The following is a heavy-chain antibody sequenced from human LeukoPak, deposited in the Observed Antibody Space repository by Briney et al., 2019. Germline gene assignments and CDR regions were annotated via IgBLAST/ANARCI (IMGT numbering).Heavy chain of an antibody. CDR2: ISSSSSYT. Sequence: GGSLRLSCAASGFPFSDYYMSWIRQAPGKRLEWVSYISSSSSYTNYADSVKGRFTISRDNAKNSLYLQMNSLRAEDTAVYYCARTRGDYGDYNWFDPWGQGTLVTVSS. D-gene: IGHD4-17*01. J-gene: IGHJ5*02. CDR3: ARTRGDYGDYNWFDP. CDR1: GFPFSDYY. V-gene: IGHV3-11*06.